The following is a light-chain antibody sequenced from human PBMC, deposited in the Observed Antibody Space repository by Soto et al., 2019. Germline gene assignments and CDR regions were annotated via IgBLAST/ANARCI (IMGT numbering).Light chain of an antibody. Sequence: QAVVTQEPSLTVSPGGTVTLTCGSSTGAVTSGHYPYWFKQKPGQAPRTLIYDTSNKHSWTPARFSGSLLGGKAALTLSGVQPEDEAEYYCLLYYGGARVFGGGTKVTVL. V-gene: IGLV7-46*01. CDR1: TGAVTSGHY. J-gene: IGLJ2*01. CDR2: DTS. CDR3: LLYYGGARV.